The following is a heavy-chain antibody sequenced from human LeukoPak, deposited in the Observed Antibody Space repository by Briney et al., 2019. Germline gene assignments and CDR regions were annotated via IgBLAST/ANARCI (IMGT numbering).Heavy chain of an antibody. CDR2: ISYDGTNK. Sequence: GGSLRLSCAASGFTFNSYGMHWVRQAPGKGLEWVAVISYDGTNKYYAESVKGRFTISRDNSKNTLYLQMNSLRAEDTAVYYCAKAGTIPYYYYMDVWGKGTTVTVSS. D-gene: IGHD1-1*01. CDR3: AKAGTIPYYYYMDV. J-gene: IGHJ6*03. CDR1: GFTFNSYG. V-gene: IGHV3-30*18.